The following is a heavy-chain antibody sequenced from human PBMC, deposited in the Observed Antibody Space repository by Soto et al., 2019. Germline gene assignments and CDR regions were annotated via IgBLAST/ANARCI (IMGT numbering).Heavy chain of an antibody. CDR3: ARWGRVLRFLEWFYGRDV. CDR1: GGTFSSYA. Sequence: QVQLVQSGAEVQKPGSSVKVSCKASGGTFSSYAISWVRQAPGQGLEWMGGIIPIFGTANYAQKFQGRVTITADESTSTGYMELSSLRSEDTAVYYCARWGRVLRFLEWFYGRDVWGQGTTVTVSS. D-gene: IGHD3-3*01. J-gene: IGHJ6*02. V-gene: IGHV1-69*01. CDR2: IIPIFGTA.